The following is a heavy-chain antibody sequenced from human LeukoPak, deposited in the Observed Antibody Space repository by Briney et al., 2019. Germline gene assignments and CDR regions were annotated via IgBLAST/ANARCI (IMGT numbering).Heavy chain of an antibody. CDR2: ISWNSGSI. D-gene: IGHD3-16*01. Sequence: GGSLRLSCAASGFTFDDYAMHWVRQAPGKGLEWVSGISWNSGSIGYADSVKGRFTISRDNAKNSLYLQMNSLRAEDTALYYCAKDGGTFMNYFQHWGQGTLVTVSS. CDR3: AKDGGTFMNYFQH. J-gene: IGHJ1*01. V-gene: IGHV3-9*01. CDR1: GFTFDDYA.